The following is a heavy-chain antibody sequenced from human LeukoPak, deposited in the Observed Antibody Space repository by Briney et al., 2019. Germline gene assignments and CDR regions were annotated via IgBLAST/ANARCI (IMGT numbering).Heavy chain of an antibody. D-gene: IGHD5-12*01. Sequence: PGGSLRLSCAASGLTFNTYWMTWVRQAPGKGLKWVANINRDGSEKNYVGPVRGRFTISRDNTKDSLYLQMNSLTVEDTAVYYCGRGPGYRSDYWGQGTLVTVSS. CDR2: INRDGSEK. J-gene: IGHJ4*02. V-gene: IGHV3-7*05. CDR1: GLTFNTYW. CDR3: GRGPGYRSDY.